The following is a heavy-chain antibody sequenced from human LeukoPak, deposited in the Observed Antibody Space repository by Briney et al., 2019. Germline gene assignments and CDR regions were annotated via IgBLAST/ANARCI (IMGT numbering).Heavy chain of an antibody. CDR2: IRGTGTST. CDR3: AKDYLVGATVNWFDP. V-gene: IGHV3-23*01. CDR1: GFTVSSNY. D-gene: IGHD1-26*01. Sequence: PGGSLRLPCAASGFTVSSNYMSWVRQAPGKGLEWVSAIRGTGTSTYYADSVKGRFTISRDNSKNTLYLQMNSLRAEDTAVYYCAKDYLVGATVNWFDPWGQGTLVTVSS. J-gene: IGHJ5*02.